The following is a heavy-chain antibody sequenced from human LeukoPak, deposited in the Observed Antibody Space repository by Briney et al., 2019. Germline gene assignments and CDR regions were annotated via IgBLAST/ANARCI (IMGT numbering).Heavy chain of an antibody. CDR3: ATARITMVRGVIHYYYYYYMDV. Sequence: GSSVKVSCKASGGTFSSYAISWVRQAPGQGLEWMGRIIPIFGTANYAQKFQGRVTMTEDTSTDTAYMELSSLRSEDTAVYYCATARITMVRGVIHYYYYYYMDVWGKGTTVTVSS. D-gene: IGHD3-10*01. V-gene: IGHV1-69*06. CDR1: GGTFSSYA. CDR2: IIPIFGTA. J-gene: IGHJ6*03.